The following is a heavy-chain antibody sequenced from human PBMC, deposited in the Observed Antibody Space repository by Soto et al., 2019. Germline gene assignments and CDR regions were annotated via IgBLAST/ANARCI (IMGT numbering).Heavy chain of an antibody. D-gene: IGHD2-15*01. CDR2: IDPSDSYT. CDR3: ARDDVVVVVAATINNYYYGMDV. Sequence: PGESLKISCKGSGYSFTSYWISWVRQMPGKGLEWMGRIDPSDSYTNYSPSFQGHVTISADKSISTAYLQWSSLKASDTAMYYCARDDVVVVVAATINNYYYGMDVWGQGTTVTVSS. V-gene: IGHV5-10-1*01. CDR1: GYSFTSYW. J-gene: IGHJ6*02.